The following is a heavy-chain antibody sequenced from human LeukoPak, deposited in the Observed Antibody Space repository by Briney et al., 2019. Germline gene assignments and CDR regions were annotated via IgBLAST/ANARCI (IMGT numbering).Heavy chain of an antibody. V-gene: IGHV1-8*03. CDR3: ARGVYSSRAYWFDP. J-gene: IGHJ5*02. Sequence: ASVKVSCKASGYTFTSYDINWVRQATGQGLEWMGWMNPNSGNTGYAQKFQGRVTITRNTSISTAYMELSSLRSEDTAVYYCARGVYSSRAYWFDPWGQGTLVTVSS. CDR1: GYTFTSYD. D-gene: IGHD6-13*01. CDR2: MNPNSGNT.